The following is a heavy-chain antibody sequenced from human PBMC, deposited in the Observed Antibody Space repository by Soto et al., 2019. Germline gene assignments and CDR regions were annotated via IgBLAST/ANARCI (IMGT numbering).Heavy chain of an antibody. V-gene: IGHV1-46*03. Sequence: ASAKVSCKASGYTFTSYYMHWVRQAPGQGLEWMGIINPSGGSTSYAQKFQGRVTMTRDTSTSTVYMELSSLRSEDTAVYYCARHMYSSGWYAIDYFDYWGQGALVTVSS. CDR3: ARHMYSSGWYAIDYFDY. D-gene: IGHD6-19*01. CDR1: GYTFTSYY. J-gene: IGHJ4*02. CDR2: INPSGGST.